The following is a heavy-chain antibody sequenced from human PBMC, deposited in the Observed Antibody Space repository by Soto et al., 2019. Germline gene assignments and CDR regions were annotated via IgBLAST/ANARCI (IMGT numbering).Heavy chain of an antibody. CDR2: INSDGSST. V-gene: IGHV3-74*01. D-gene: IGHD3-10*01. CDR1: GFTFSSYW. J-gene: IGHJ4*02. Sequence: GGSLRLSCAASGFTFSSYWMHWVRQAPGKGLEWVSRINSDGSSTSYADSVKGRFTISRDNAKNTLYLQMNSLRAEDTAVYYCARDGPKTEYGSGSYYQDYWGQGTLVTVSS. CDR3: ARDGPKTEYGSGSYYQDY.